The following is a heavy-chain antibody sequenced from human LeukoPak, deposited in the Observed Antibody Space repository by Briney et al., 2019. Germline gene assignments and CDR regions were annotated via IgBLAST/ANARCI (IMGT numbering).Heavy chain of an antibody. CDR1: GFTSSDYW. Sequence: GGSLRLSCAASGFTSSDYWMHWVRQAPGKGLEWVANIKQDGSEKNYVASVKGQFTISRDNAKNSLYLQMNSLRAEDTALYYCARGRWAPFDCWGQGTLVTVSS. J-gene: IGHJ4*02. CDR2: IKQDGSEK. V-gene: IGHV3-7*01. CDR3: ARGRWAPFDC. D-gene: IGHD6-13*01.